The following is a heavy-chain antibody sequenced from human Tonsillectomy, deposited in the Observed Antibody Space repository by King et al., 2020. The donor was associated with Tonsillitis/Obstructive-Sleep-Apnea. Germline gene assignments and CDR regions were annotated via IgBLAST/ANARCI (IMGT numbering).Heavy chain of an antibody. Sequence: QLVQSGAEVKKPGFSVQVSCQASGGTFRNYAISWVRQAPGQGLEWMGGIIPLFGTTNYAQKFQGRVTITADESTSTAYMELSSLRSEDTAVYYCARLAVTDYMDVWGKGTTVTVSS. CDR1: GGTFRNYA. CDR2: IIPLFGTT. J-gene: IGHJ6*03. V-gene: IGHV1-69*01. CDR3: ARLAVTDYMDV. D-gene: IGHD2-21*02.